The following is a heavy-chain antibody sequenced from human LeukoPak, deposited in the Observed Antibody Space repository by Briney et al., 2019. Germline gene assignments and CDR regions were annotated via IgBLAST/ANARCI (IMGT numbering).Heavy chain of an antibody. CDR1: GFTFDDYA. CDR3: AKDIRPDYSNYVYESDAFDI. V-gene: IGHV3-9*01. CDR2: ISWNSGSI. J-gene: IGHJ3*02. D-gene: IGHD4-11*01. Sequence: PGGSLRLSCAASGFTFDDYAMHWVRQAPGEGLEWVSGISWNSGSIGYADSVKGRFTISRDNAKNSLYLQMNSLRAEDTALYYCAKDIRPDYSNYVYESDAFDIWGQGTMVTVSS.